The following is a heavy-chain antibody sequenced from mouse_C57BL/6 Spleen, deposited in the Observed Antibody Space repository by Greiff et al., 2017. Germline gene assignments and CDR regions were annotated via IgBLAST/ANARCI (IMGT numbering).Heavy chain of an antibody. V-gene: IGHV1-69*01. Sequence: QVQLQQPGAELVMPGASVKLSCKASGYTFTSYWMHWVKQRPGQGLEWIGEIDPSNSYTNYNQKFKGKSTLTVDKSSSTAYMQLSSLTSEDSAVYYCARLYGYGYYFDYWGQGTTLTVSS. D-gene: IGHD2-2*01. CDR1: GYTFTSYW. CDR2: IDPSNSYT. CDR3: ARLYGYGYYFDY. J-gene: IGHJ2*01.